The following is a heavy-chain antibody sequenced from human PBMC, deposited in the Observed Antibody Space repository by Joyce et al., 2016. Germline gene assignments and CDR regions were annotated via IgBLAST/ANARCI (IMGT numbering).Heavy chain of an antibody. Sequence: QVQLVQSGAEVKKPGASVKVSCKVSEYILTELSLHWVRQAPGKGLEWLGGFDPEEGETSYAQKCKGRLTMTEYTSTETSSMELSSLTSDDTAMYYCASGGTSYWCFDLWGRGTLVTVSS. D-gene: IGHD4-23*01. J-gene: IGHJ2*01. CDR2: FDPEEGET. CDR3: ASGGTSYWCFDL. V-gene: IGHV1-24*01. CDR1: EYILTELS.